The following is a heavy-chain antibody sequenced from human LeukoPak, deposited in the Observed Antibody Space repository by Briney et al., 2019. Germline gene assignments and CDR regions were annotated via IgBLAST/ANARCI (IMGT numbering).Heavy chain of an antibody. V-gene: IGHV1-2*02. D-gene: IGHD1-26*01. CDR3: ARDHHTSAYYFDP. CDR2: INPKSGGT. CDR1: GYTFTSYD. Sequence: GASVKVSCKASGYTFTSYDINWVRQATGQGLEWMGWINPKSGGTSSAQKFQGRVTMTRDTSINTAYMELSSLTSDDTAVYYCARDHHTSAYYFDPWGQGTLVTVSS. J-gene: IGHJ5*02.